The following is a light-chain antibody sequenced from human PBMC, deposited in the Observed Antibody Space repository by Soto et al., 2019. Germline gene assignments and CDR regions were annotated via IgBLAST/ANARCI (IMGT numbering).Light chain of an antibody. J-gene: IGLJ2*01. CDR3: CSYAGSSTRVV. CDR2: EGS. V-gene: IGLV2-23*01. CDR1: SSDVGSYNL. Sequence: QSALTQPASVSGSPGQSITISCTGTSSDVGSYNLVSWYQQHTGKAPKLMIYEGSKRPSGVSNRFSGSKSGNTASLTISGLQAEDEADYYCCSYAGSSTRVVFGGVTKLTVL.